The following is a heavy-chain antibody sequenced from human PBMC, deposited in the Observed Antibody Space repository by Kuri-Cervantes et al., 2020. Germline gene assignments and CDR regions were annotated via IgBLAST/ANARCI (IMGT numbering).Heavy chain of an antibody. CDR3: ARDLPGDLWFGELLNAFDI. CDR1: GFTFSSYS. CDR2: ISSSSSTI. D-gene: IGHD3-10*01. J-gene: IGHJ3*02. V-gene: IGHV3-48*02. Sequence: GGSLRLSCAASGFTFSSYSMNWVRQAPGKGLEWVSYISSSSSTIYYADPVKGRFTISRDNAKNSLYLQMNSLRDEDTAVYYCARDLPGDLWFGELLNAFDIWGQGTMVTVSS.